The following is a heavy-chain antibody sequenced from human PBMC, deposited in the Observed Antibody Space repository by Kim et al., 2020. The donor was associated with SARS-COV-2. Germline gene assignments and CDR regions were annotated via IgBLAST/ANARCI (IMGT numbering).Heavy chain of an antibody. CDR1: GFTFSSYG. D-gene: IGHD3-16*01. J-gene: IGHJ6*02. Sequence: GGSLRLSCAASGFTFSSYGMHWVRQAPGKGLEWVAVISYDGSNKYYADSVKGRFTISRDNSKNTLYLQMNSLRAEDTAVYYCAKGGGRKGYYYYGMDVWGQGTTVTVSS. V-gene: IGHV3-30*18. CDR2: ISYDGSNK. CDR3: AKGGGRKGYYYYGMDV.